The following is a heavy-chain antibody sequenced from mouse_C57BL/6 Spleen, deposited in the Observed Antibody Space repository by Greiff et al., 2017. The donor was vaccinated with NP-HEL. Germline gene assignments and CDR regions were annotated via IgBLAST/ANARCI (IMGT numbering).Heavy chain of an antibody. CDR1: GYTFTDHT. CDR2: IYPRDGST. D-gene: IGHD3-2*02. V-gene: IGHV1-78*01. J-gene: IGHJ2*01. Sequence: VKLQESDAELVKPGASVKISCKVSGYTFTDHTIHWMKQRPEQGLEWIGYIYPRDGSTKYNEKFKGKATLTADKSSSTAYMQLNSLTSEDSAVYFCARRELRLPYFDYWGQGTTLTVSS. CDR3: ARRELRLPYFDY.